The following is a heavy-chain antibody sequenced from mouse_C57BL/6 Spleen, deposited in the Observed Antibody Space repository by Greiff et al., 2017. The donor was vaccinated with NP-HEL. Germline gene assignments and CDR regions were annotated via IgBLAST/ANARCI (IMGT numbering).Heavy chain of an antibody. CDR2: ISSGSSTI. V-gene: IGHV5-17*01. CDR1: GFTFSDYG. CDR3: ARPYYDGYYGSWFAY. D-gene: IGHD2-3*01. Sequence: EVQLVESGGGLVKPGGSLKLSCAASGFTFSDYGMHWVRQAPEKGLEWVAYISSGSSTIYYADTVKGRFTISRDNAKNTLFLQMTSLRSEDTAMYYCARPYYDGYYGSWFAYWGQGTLVTVSA. J-gene: IGHJ3*01.